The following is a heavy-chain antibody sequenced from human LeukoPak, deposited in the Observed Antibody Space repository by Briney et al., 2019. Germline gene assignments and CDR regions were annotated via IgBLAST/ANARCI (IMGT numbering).Heavy chain of an antibody. CDR1: GGTXSSYA. CDR2: IIPIFGTA. D-gene: IGHD5-24*01. J-gene: IGHJ5*02. CDR3: ARNAGAHSTRRDGYNLGLYWFDP. Sequence: SVKVSCKASGGTXSSYAISWVRQAPGQGLEWMGGIIPIFGTANYAQKFQGRVTITADESTSTAYMELSSLRSEDTAVYYCARNAGAHSTRRDGYNLGLYWFDPWGQGTLVTVSS. V-gene: IGHV1-69*13.